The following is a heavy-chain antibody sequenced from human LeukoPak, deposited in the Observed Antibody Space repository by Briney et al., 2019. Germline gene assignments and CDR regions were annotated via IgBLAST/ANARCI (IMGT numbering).Heavy chain of an antibody. V-gene: IGHV3-30*02. J-gene: IGHJ3*02. Sequence: GGSLRLSCAASGFTFSSFGMHWVRQAPGKGLEWVAFIRYDGSNKYYADSVKGRFTISRDNSKNTLYLQMNSLRAEDTAVYYCAKVGATRSYIWGQGTMVTVSS. CDR2: IRYDGSNK. CDR3: AKVGATRSYI. CDR1: GFTFSSFG. D-gene: IGHD1-26*01.